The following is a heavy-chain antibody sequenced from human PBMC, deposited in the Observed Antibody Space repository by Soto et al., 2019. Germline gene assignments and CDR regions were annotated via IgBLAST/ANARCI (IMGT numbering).Heavy chain of an antibody. D-gene: IGHD1-26*01. J-gene: IGHJ3*02. Sequence: QVQLQESGPGLVKPSETLSLTCTVSGVSIRSYYWSWIRQPPGKGLEWIGYIYYSGRNNYNPSLKSRVTISVDTSKNQFSLKLSSVTAADTAAYYCARHQWELNAFDIWGQGTMVTVSS. CDR3: ARHQWELNAFDI. CDR2: IYYSGRN. V-gene: IGHV4-59*01. CDR1: GVSIRSYY.